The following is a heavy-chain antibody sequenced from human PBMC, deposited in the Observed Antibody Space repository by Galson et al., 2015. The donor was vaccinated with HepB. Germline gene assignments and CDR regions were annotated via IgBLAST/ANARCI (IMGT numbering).Heavy chain of an antibody. Sequence: SVKVSCKASGYTFTGYYMHWVRQAPGQGLEWMGRINPNSGGTNYAQKFQGRVTMTRDTSISTAYMELSRLRSDDTAVYYCARGYNWNHYRHLDPWGQGTLVTVSS. V-gene: IGHV1-2*06. CDR1: GYTFTGYY. J-gene: IGHJ5*02. CDR3: ARGYNWNHYRHLDP. D-gene: IGHD1-14*01. CDR2: INPNSGGT.